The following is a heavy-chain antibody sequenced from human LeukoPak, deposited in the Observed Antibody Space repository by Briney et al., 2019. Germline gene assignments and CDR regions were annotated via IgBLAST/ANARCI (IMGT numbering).Heavy chain of an antibody. CDR1: GFTFSSYA. D-gene: IGHD6-13*01. Sequence: GGSLRLSCAASGFTFSSYAMSWVRQAPGKGLEWVSAISGSGGSTYYADSVKGRFTISRDNSKNTLYLQMNSLGAEDTAVHYCAKCSSGYSSSWSDYWGQGTLVTVSS. CDR3: AKCSSGYSSSWSDY. CDR2: ISGSGGST. V-gene: IGHV3-23*01. J-gene: IGHJ4*02.